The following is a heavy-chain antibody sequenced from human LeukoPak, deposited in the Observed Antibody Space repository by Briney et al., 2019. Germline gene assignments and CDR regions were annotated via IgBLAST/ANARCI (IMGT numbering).Heavy chain of an antibody. CDR1: GFTFSDYY. CDR2: ISSSGSTI. J-gene: IGHJ6*02. V-gene: IGHV3-11*01. D-gene: IGHD3-3*01. CDR3: ARDITIFGVVTNYGMDV. Sequence: GSLRLSCAASGFTFSDYYMSWIRQAPGKGLEWVSYISSSGSTIYYADSVKGRFTISRDNAKNSLYLQMNSLRAEDTAVYYCARDITIFGVVTNYGMDVWGQGTTVTVSS.